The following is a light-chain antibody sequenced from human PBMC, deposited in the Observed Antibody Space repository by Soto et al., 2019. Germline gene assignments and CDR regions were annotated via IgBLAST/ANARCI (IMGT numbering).Light chain of an antibody. V-gene: IGLV2-14*01. CDR1: SSDVGGYNY. Sequence: QSALTQPASVSGSPGQSITISCTGTSSDVGGYNYVSWYQQHPGKAPKLMIYDVSNRPSGVSNRFSGSKSGNTASLTISGLQAEDEADYYFSSYTSSSTLVVFGVGTKVTVL. J-gene: IGLJ2*01. CDR2: DVS. CDR3: SSYTSSSTLVV.